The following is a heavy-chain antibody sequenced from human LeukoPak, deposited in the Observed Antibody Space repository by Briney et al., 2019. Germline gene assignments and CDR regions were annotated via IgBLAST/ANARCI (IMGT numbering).Heavy chain of an antibody. CDR3: ASLGRGIDI. D-gene: IGHD3-10*01. Sequence: GGSLRLSCAASGFTFSSYAMHWVRQAPGKGLEWVAVISYDGSNKYYADSVKGRFTISRDNSKNTLYLQMNSLRAEDTAVYYCASLGRGIDIWGQGTMVTVSS. V-gene: IGHV3-30-3*01. CDR2: ISYDGSNK. CDR1: GFTFSSYA. J-gene: IGHJ3*02.